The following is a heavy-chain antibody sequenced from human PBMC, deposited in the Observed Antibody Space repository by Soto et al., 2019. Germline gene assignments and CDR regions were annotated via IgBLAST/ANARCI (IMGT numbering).Heavy chain of an antibody. CDR2: IYYSGST. Sequence: ETLSLTCTVSGGSISSYYWSWIRQPPGKGLEWIGYIYYSGSTNYNPSLKSRVTISVDTSKNQFSLKLSSVTAADTAVYYCARLQGYYYYMDVWGKGTTVTVSS. CDR1: GGSISSYY. V-gene: IGHV4-59*08. CDR3: ARLQGYYYYMDV. J-gene: IGHJ6*03.